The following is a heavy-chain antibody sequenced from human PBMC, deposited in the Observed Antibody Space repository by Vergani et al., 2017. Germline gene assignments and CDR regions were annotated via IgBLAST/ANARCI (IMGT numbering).Heavy chain of an antibody. CDR3: ARTLSDSRGYYLDY. V-gene: IGHV2-5*01. J-gene: IGHJ4*02. CDR2: IYWNDDK. Sequence: QITLKESGPTLVKPTQTLTLTCTVSGFSVSSSRVGVAWIRQPPGKALECLAIIYWNDDKRYSPSLMGRLTIAKDTSRNQVVLTMTNMDPVDTATYYCARTLSDSRGYYLDYWGQGTLVTVSS. D-gene: IGHD3-22*01. CDR1: GFSVSSSRVG.